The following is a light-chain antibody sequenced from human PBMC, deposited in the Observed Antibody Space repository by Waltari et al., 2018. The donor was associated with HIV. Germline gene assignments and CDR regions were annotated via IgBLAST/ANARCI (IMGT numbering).Light chain of an antibody. CDR1: KLGHKY. CDR3: QTWDRSTVDVA. CDR2: QDY. V-gene: IGLV3-1*01. Sequence: SYDLTQPPSVSVSPGQTVNITCSGDKLGHKYACWSQHKSGQSPLLVIFQDYKRPSGIPERFSGSNSGNTATLTISETQPIDEADYYCQTWDRSTVDVAFGGGTKLTVL. J-gene: IGLJ2*01.